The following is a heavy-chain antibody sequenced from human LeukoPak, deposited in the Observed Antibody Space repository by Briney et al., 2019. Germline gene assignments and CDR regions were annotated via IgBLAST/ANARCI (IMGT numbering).Heavy chain of an antibody. Sequence: PSQTLSLTCTVSGGSISSGGYYWSRIRQHPGKGLAWIGYIYYSGSTYYNPSLKSRVTISVDTSKNQFSLKLSSVTAADTAVYYCARSGSSWYWSSVDYWGHGTLVTVSS. CDR3: ARSGSSWYWSSVDY. V-gene: IGHV4-31*03. D-gene: IGHD6-13*01. J-gene: IGHJ4*01. CDR2: IYYSGST. CDR1: GGSISSGGYY.